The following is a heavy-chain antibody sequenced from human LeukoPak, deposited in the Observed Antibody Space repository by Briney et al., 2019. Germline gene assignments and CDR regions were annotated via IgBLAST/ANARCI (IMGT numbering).Heavy chain of an antibody. CDR3: ARDMIRGVVNN. CDR1: GFTFSSNC. J-gene: IGHJ4*02. Sequence: PGGSLRLSCAAAGFTFSSNCMHWVRQVAGKGLVWVSLNNPSGSFTTYADSVKGRFTISRDNAKNRLYMQMNSLRVEDTAVYYCARDMIRGVVNNWGQGALVTVSS. D-gene: IGHD3-10*01. CDR2: NNPSGSFT. V-gene: IGHV3-74*01.